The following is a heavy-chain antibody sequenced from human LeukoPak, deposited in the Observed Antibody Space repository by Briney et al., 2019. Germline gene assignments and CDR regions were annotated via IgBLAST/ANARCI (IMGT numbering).Heavy chain of an antibody. Sequence: GGSLRLSCTASGFTFSSYAMHWVRQAPGKGLEWVAVISYDGRKKYHADSVKGRFTISRDNSKNTLYLQVNSLRAEGTAVYYCAREQTFGVVLPFDYWGQGTLVTVSS. J-gene: IGHJ4*02. CDR2: ISYDGRKK. CDR1: GFTFSSYA. D-gene: IGHD3-3*01. CDR3: AREQTFGVVLPFDY. V-gene: IGHV3-30*04.